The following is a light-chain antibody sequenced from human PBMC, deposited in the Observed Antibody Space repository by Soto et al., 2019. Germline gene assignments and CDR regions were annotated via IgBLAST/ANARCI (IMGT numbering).Light chain of an antibody. Sequence: SYVLTQPPSVSVAPGKTARITCGGNNIGSKNVHWYQQKPGQAPVLVIYYDSDRPSGIPERISGSNSGNTATLTISRVEAGDEADYYCQVWDSSSDHVVFGGGTKLTVL. J-gene: IGLJ2*01. CDR3: QVWDSSSDHVV. CDR1: NIGSKN. V-gene: IGLV3-21*04. CDR2: YDS.